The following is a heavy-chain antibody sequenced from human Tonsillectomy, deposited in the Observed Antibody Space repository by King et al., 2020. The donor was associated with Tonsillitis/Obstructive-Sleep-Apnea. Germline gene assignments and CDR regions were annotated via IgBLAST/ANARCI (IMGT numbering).Heavy chain of an antibody. CDR3: VSALLQRMGYSGHDPIYNYYGMDI. J-gene: IGHJ6*02. CDR2: IWFDGSNK. D-gene: IGHD5-12*01. CDR1: GFTFSTYG. Sequence: VQLVESGGGVVQPGRSLRLSCAASGFTFSTYGMHWVRQAPGKGLEWVAVIWFDGSNKYYADSVKGRFTISRDNSKNTLYLQMNSLRAEDTAVYYCVSALLQRMGYSGHDPIYNYYGMDIWGQGTTVTVSS. V-gene: IGHV3-33*01.